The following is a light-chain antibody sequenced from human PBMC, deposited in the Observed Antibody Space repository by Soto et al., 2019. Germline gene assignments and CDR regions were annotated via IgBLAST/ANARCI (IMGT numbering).Light chain of an antibody. CDR1: QNIASW. V-gene: IGKV1-5*01. J-gene: IGKJ5*01. Sequence: DIQLTQSPSTLSASVGDRVTITCRASQNIASWLAWYQQEPGKAPKVLIYGASTLESGVPSRFSGSGSGTEFTLTISNLQPGDFATYYCQQYNTFSSTFGQGTRLEIK. CDR2: GAS. CDR3: QQYNTFSST.